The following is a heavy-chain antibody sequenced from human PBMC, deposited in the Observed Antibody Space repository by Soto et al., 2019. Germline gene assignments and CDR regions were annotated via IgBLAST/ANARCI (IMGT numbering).Heavy chain of an antibody. CDR2: IYHSGST. CDR1: GGSISSGGYS. Sequence: QLQLQESGSGLVKPSQTLSLTCAVSGGSISSGGYSWSWIRQPPGKGLEWIGYIYHSGSTYYNPSRQSRVAISVDRSKNQFSLKLSSVTAADTAVYYCARGMCSGGSCYSVLVDYWGQGTLVTVSS. CDR3: ARGMCSGGSCYSVLVDY. D-gene: IGHD2-15*01. J-gene: IGHJ4*02. V-gene: IGHV4-30-2*01.